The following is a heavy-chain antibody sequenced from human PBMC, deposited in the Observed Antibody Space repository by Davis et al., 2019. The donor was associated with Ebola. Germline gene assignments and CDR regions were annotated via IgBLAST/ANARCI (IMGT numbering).Heavy chain of an antibody. Sequence: GESLKISCAASGFTFSNYAMSWVRQAPGGGLEWVSGLSASGADIKYADSVRGRFSISRDDSKSTLYLQMDSLRVEDTDVFYCAEGGTNNFIGANWGQGTLVTVSS. CDR3: AEGGTNNFIGAN. V-gene: IGHV3-23*01. J-gene: IGHJ4*02. CDR2: LSASGADI. CDR1: GFTFSNYA. D-gene: IGHD2-8*01.